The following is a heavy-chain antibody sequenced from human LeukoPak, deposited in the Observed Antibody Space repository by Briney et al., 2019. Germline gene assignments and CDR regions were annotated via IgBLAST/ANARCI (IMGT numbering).Heavy chain of an antibody. CDR3: STGGGTHDY. CDR2: IRSRSAGGTT. D-gene: IGHD2-15*01. CDR1: GLTFNNAW. J-gene: IGHJ4*02. V-gene: IGHV3-15*01. Sequence: GGSLRLSCAASGLTFNNAWMSSVRPAPGKGLEWVGRIRSRSAGGTTDYGAPVKGRFTISRDDSKNTLYLQMNSLKTEDTAVYYCSTGGGTHDYWGQGTLVTVSS.